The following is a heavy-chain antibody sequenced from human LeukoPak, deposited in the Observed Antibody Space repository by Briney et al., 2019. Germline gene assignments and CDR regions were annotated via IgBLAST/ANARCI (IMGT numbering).Heavy chain of an antibody. J-gene: IGHJ4*02. V-gene: IGHV3-9*01. D-gene: IGHD3-22*01. Sequence: GGSLRLSCAASGFTFDDYAMHWVRQAPGKGLEWVSGISWNSGSIGYADSVKGRFTISRDNAKNSLYLQMNSLRAEDTALYYCVKDYDSSGYYPEYWGRGTLVTVSS. CDR3: VKDYDSSGYYPEY. CDR2: ISWNSGSI. CDR1: GFTFDDYA.